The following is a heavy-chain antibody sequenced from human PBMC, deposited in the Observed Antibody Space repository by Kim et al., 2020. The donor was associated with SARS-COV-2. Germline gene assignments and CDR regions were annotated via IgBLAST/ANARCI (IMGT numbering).Heavy chain of an antibody. CDR3: VKPPPEYTRDWDFWYFAL. Sequence: GGSLRLSCAVSGFTFDNYAMRWVRQAPGKGLEWVSGISSSGHSAYYADSVKGRFTISRDNSKNTLYLQINSLRAEDTAIYYCVKPPPEYTRDWDFWYFALWGRGTPLTVSS. D-gene: IGHD2-21*02. V-gene: IGHV3-23*01. CDR1: GFTFDNYA. CDR2: ISSSGHSA. J-gene: IGHJ2*01.